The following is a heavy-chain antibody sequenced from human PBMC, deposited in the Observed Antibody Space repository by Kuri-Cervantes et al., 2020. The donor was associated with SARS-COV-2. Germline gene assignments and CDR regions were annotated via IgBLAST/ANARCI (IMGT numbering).Heavy chain of an antibody. CDR3: ARGRGYSGYDSPLNWFDP. D-gene: IGHD5-12*01. V-gene: IGHV4-38-2*01. CDR2: IYHSGST. Sequence: ESLKISCAVSGYSISSGYYWGWIRQPPGRGLEWIGSIYHSGSTDYNPSLKSRVTISVDTSKRQFSLKLSSVTAADTAVYYCARGRGYSGYDSPLNWFDPWGQGTLVTVPS. J-gene: IGHJ5*02. CDR1: GYSISSGYY.